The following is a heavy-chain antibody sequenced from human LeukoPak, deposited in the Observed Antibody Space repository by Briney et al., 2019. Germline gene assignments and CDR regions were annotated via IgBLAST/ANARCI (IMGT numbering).Heavy chain of an antibody. Sequence: SETLSLTCTVSGGSISSYYWSWTRQPPGKGLEWIGYIYYSGSTNYNPSLKSRVTISVDTSKNQFSLKLSSVAAADTAVYYCARDGGGTGSADYWGQGTLVTVSS. CDR3: ARDGGGTGSADY. J-gene: IGHJ4*02. V-gene: IGHV4-59*01. D-gene: IGHD1-1*01. CDR1: GGSISSYY. CDR2: IYYSGST.